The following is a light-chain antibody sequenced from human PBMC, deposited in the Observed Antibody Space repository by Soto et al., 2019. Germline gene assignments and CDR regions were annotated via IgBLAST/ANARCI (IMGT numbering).Light chain of an antibody. CDR1: NIGSKS. CDR3: QVWDTRSDHYG. CDR2: DDT. V-gene: IGLV3-21*02. Sequence: SYELAQPPSVSVAPGQTARITCGGSNIGSKSVHWYQQKPGQAPVLVVYDDTDRPSGIPERLSGSNSGNTATLAISRVEVGDEADYYCQVWDTRSDHYGFRTGTKVTVL. J-gene: IGLJ1*01.